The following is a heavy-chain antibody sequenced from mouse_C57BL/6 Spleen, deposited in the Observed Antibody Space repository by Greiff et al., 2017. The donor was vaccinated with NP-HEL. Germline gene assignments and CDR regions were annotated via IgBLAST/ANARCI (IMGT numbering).Heavy chain of an antibody. Sequence: EVQLQQSGAELVRPGASVKLSCTASGFNIKDDYMHWVKQRPEQGLEWIGWIDPENGDTEYASKFQGKATITADTSSNTAYLQLSSLTSEDTAVYYCTTPGTLFAYWGQGTLVTVSA. CDR1: GFNIKDDY. V-gene: IGHV14-4*01. D-gene: IGHD4-1*01. CDR2: IDPENGDT. J-gene: IGHJ3*01. CDR3: TTPGTLFAY.